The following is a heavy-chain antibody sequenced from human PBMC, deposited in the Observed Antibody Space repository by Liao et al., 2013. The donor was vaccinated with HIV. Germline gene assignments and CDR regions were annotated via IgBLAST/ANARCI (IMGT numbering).Heavy chain of an antibody. CDR3: ARDKTPANLDY. CDR2: IYYSGST. J-gene: IGHJ4*02. V-gene: IGHV4-39*07. CDR1: GGSISSSSYY. Sequence: QLQLQESGPGLVKPSETLSLTCTVSGGSISSSSYYWGWIRQPPGKGLEWIGSIYYSGSTYYNPSLKSRVTISVDTSKNQFSLKLSSVTAADTAVYYCARDKTPANLDYWGQGTLVTVSS.